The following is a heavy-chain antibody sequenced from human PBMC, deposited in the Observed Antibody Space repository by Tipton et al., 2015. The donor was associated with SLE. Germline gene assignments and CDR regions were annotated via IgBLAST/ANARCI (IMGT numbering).Heavy chain of an antibody. D-gene: IGHD6-13*01. Sequence: TLSLTCTVSGGSITSNYWSWIRQPAGKGLEWIGRMYNSGSTDYNPSLKSRVTISVDTSKNQFSLKLTSVTAADTALYYCAGEFTNSWRFDYWGQGTLVTVSS. V-gene: IGHV4-4*07. CDR3: AGEFTNSWRFDY. CDR1: GGSITSNY. J-gene: IGHJ4*02. CDR2: MYNSGST.